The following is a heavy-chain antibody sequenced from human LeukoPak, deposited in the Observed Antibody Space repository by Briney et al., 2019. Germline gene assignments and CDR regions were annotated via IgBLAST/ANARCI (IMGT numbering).Heavy chain of an antibody. CDR2: IYYSGST. CDR3: ARATEDFWSGYWVPRWFDP. V-gene: IGHV4-39*07. Sequence: PSETLSLTCTVSGGSISSSSYYWGWIRQPPGKGLEWIGSIYYSGSTYYNPSLKSRVTISVDTSKKQFSLKLSSVTAADTAVYYCARATEDFWSGYWVPRWFDPWGQGTLVTVSS. D-gene: IGHD3-3*01. CDR1: GGSISSSSYY. J-gene: IGHJ5*02.